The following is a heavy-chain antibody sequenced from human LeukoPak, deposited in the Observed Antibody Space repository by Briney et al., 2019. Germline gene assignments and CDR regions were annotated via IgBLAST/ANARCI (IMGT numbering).Heavy chain of an antibody. CDR2: ISSSGSTI. CDR1: GFTFSDYY. V-gene: IGHV3-11*04. Sequence: GGSLRLSCAASGFTFSDYYMSWLRQAPGKGLEWVSYISSSGSTIYYADSVKGRFTISRDNAKNSLYLQMNSLRAEDTAVYYCARGAYSGSSYGYFDYWGQGTLVTVSS. CDR3: ARGAYSGSSYGYFDY. D-gene: IGHD5-18*01. J-gene: IGHJ4*02.